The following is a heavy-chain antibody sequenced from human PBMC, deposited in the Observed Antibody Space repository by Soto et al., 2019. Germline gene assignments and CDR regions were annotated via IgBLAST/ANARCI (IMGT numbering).Heavy chain of an antibody. CDR3: ARRFRVATVTTWAFDI. J-gene: IGHJ3*02. CDR2: IYSGGST. Sequence: PGGSLRLSCAASGFTVSSNYMSWVRQAPGKGLEWVSVIYSGGSTYYADSVKGRFTISRDNSKNTLYLQMNSLRAEDTAVYYCARRFRVATVTTWAFDIWGQGTMVTVSS. V-gene: IGHV3-66*01. D-gene: IGHD4-17*01. CDR1: GFTVSSNY.